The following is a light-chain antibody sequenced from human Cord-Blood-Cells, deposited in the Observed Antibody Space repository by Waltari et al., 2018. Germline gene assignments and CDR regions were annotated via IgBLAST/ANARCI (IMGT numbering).Light chain of an antibody. J-gene: IGLJ2*01. Sequence: QSALTQPASVSGSPGQSITISCTGTSSDVGGYNYFSWYQQHPGKAPKLMIYDVSKRPSGVSNRFSDSKSGNTASLTISGLQAEDEADYYCSSYTSSSTLVFGGGTKLTVL. CDR3: SSYTSSSTLV. CDR2: DVS. V-gene: IGLV2-14*01. CDR1: SSDVGGYNY.